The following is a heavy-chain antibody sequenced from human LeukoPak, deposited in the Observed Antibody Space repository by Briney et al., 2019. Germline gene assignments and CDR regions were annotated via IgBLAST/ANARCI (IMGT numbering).Heavy chain of an antibody. CDR3: AKDAVGATDYYYYYMDV. D-gene: IGHD1-26*01. J-gene: IGHJ6*03. Sequence: GRSLRLSCAASRFTFDDYAMHWVRQAPGKGLEWVSGISWNSGSIGYVDSVKGRFTISRDNAKNSLYLQMNSLRAEDTALYYCAKDAVGATDYYYYYMDVWGKGTTVTVSS. CDR2: ISWNSGSI. CDR1: RFTFDDYA. V-gene: IGHV3-9*01.